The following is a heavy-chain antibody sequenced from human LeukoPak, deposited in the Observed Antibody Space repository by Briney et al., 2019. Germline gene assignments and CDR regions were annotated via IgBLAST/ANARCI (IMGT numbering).Heavy chain of an antibody. J-gene: IGHJ4*02. CDR1: GFTFTYYG. V-gene: IGHV3-23*01. CDR3: AGSSGWWAHDY. CDR2: ISGSGTDT. D-gene: IGHD6-19*01. Sequence: GGSLRLSCAASGFTFTYYGMTWVRQAPGKGLEWVSSISGSGTDTYYADSVRGRFTISRDNSKRTFYVQMVSLRAEDTATYYCAGSSGWWAHDYWGQGTLVTVSS.